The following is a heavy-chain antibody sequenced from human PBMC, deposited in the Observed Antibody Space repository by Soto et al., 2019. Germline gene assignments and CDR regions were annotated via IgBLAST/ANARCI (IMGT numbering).Heavy chain of an antibody. D-gene: IGHD2-8*02. CDR1: GFTFSDHF. CDR2: SRNRANYYTT. V-gene: IGHV3-72*01. CDR3: AGGATGRAPFQH. Sequence: PGGSLRLSCAASGFTFSDHFMDWVRQAPGKGLEWAARSRNRANYYTTEYAASVRGRFTVSRDGSKISLYLQMSSLKTEDTAVYYCAGGATGRAPFQHWGRGTLVTVSS. J-gene: IGHJ1*01.